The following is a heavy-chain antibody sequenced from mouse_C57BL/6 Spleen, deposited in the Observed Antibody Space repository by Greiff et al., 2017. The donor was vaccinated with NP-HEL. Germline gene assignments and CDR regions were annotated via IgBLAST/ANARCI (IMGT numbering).Heavy chain of an antibody. J-gene: IGHJ4*01. Sequence: VQLQQSGTVLARPGASVKMSCKTSGYTFTSYWMHWVKQRPGQGLEWIGAIYPGNSDTSYNQKFKGKAKLTAVTSASTAYMELSSLTNEDSAVYYCTREDWLLRAMDYWGQGTSVTVSS. CDR1: GYTFTSYW. CDR2: IYPGNSDT. V-gene: IGHV1-5*01. CDR3: TREDWLLRAMDY. D-gene: IGHD2-3*01.